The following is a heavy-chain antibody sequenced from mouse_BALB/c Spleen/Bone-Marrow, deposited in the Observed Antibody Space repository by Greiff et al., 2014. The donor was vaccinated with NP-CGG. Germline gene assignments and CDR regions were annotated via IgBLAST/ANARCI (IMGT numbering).Heavy chain of an antibody. Sequence: EVQLQQSGPELEKPGASVKISCKASGYSFTGYNMNWVKQSNGKSLEWIGNIDPYYGGTXXXQKFKGKAXLTVDKSSSTAYMQLKSLTSEDSAVYYCARYGPYAMDYWGQGTSVTVSS. V-gene: IGHV1-39*01. CDR1: GYSFTGYN. CDR2: IDPYYGGT. D-gene: IGHD1-1*02. CDR3: ARYGPYAMDY. J-gene: IGHJ4*01.